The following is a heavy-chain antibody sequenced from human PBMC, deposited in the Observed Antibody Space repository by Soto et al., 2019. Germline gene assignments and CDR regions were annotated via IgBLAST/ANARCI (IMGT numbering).Heavy chain of an antibody. CDR1: GASIKSNNW. D-gene: IGHD3-16*01. CDR3: AGGSDHVWGSYNSS. CDR2: VFHTGAT. Sequence: QVQLQESGPGLLKPSGTLSLTCAVSGASIKSNNWWSWVRQPPGRGLEWVGEVFHTGATNFNPTLKCRVDMSVDKFKNQFSLNLNSVTAAATAVYYCAGGSDHVWGSYNSSWGQGTLVTVSS. V-gene: IGHV4-4*02. J-gene: IGHJ5*02.